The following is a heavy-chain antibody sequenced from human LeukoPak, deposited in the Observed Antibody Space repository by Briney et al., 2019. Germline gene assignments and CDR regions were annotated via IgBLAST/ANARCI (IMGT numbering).Heavy chain of an antibody. D-gene: IGHD5-12*01. CDR3: ARDCGYQCLFDY. CDR1: GYTFTNYG. V-gene: IGHV1-18*01. J-gene: IGHJ4*02. CDR2: ISGYNGNT. Sequence: ASVKVSCKASGYTFTNYGISWVRQAPGQGLEWMGWISGYNGNTNYAQKSQGRVTMTTDKSTNAAHMELRSLRSDDTAVYYCARDCGYQCLFDYWGQGTLVTVSS.